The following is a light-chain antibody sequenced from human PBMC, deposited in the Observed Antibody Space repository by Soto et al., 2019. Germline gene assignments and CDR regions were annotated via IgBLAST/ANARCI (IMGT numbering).Light chain of an antibody. V-gene: IGKV1-5*01. CDR1: QSISSW. J-gene: IGKJ1*01. Sequence: IQMTQSPSTLSAPVGYRVTITCRASQSISSWLAWYQQKPGKAPKLLIYDASSLESGVPSRFSGSGSGTDFTLTISSLQPDDFATYYCQQFAISTTFGQGTKVDIK. CDR3: QQFAISTT. CDR2: DAS.